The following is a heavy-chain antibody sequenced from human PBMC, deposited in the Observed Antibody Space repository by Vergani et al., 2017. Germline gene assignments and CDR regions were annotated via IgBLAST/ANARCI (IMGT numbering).Heavy chain of an antibody. CDR2: IRFDGSNT. V-gene: IGHV3-30*02. D-gene: IGHD2-2*01. CDR3: AKTLLTFSRASGDHDYYSGMDV. J-gene: IGHJ6*02. CDR1: GFAFSTYG. Sequence: QAQLVESGGGVVQPGKSLRLSCAASGFAFSTYGMHWVRQAPGKGLEWVAFIRFDGSNTYYADSLKGRFTISRDNSHNSLYLQMNSLRAEDTAVYYCAKTLLTFSRASGDHDYYSGMDVWGQGTTVTVSS.